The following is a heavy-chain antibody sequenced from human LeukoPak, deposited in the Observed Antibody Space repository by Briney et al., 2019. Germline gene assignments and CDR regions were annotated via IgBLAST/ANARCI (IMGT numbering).Heavy chain of an antibody. V-gene: IGHV1-8*01. CDR1: GYTFTSYD. Sequence: ASVKVSCKASGYTFTSYDINWVRQATGQGPEWMGWMNPNSGNTGYAQKFQGRVTMTRNTSISTAYMELSSLRSEDTAVYYCARGGDYYDSSGYLDWGQGTLVTVSS. J-gene: IGHJ4*02. D-gene: IGHD3-22*01. CDR3: ARGGDYYDSSGYLD. CDR2: MNPNSGNT.